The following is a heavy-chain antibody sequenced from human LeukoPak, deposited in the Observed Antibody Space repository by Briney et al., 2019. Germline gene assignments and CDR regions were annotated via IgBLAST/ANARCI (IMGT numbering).Heavy chain of an antibody. CDR1: GFTFSSYG. Sequence: TGGSLRLSCAASGFTFSSYGMHWVRQAPGKGLEWVAFIRYDGSNKYYADSVKGRFTISRDNSKNTLYLQMNSLRAEDTAVYYCANRGLGYPDYWGQGTLVTVSS. V-gene: IGHV3-30*02. D-gene: IGHD6-13*01. CDR2: IRYDGSNK. CDR3: ANRGLGYPDY. J-gene: IGHJ4*02.